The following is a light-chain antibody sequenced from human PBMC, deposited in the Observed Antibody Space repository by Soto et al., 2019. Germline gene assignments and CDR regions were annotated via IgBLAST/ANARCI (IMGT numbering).Light chain of an antibody. CDR1: QSVSSY. CDR2: GAS. V-gene: IGKV3-15*01. CDR3: QNYNSWPPIT. Sequence: EIVLTQSPATLSLSPGERATLSCRASQSVSSYLAWYQQRPGQAPRLVIYGASTRATGIPARFSGGGSGTEFTLPISSLQSEFFAVYYCQNYNSWPPITFGKGTGLEIK. J-gene: IGKJ5*01.